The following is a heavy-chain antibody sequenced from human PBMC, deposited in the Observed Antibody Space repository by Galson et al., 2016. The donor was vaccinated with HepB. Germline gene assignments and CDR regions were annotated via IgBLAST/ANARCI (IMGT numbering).Heavy chain of an antibody. J-gene: IGHJ4*02. CDR2: IYWDDDK. Sequence: ALVKPTQSLTLTCTFSGFSLSTTGVGMGWIRQPPGKALEWLALIYWDDDKHYTPSLKSRLTVTKDTSQNQVVPTMTNMDPVDTATYYCAHGAGYFDFWGQGTLVTVSS. CDR3: AHGAGYFDF. V-gene: IGHV2-5*02. D-gene: IGHD6-19*01. CDR1: GFSLSTTGVG.